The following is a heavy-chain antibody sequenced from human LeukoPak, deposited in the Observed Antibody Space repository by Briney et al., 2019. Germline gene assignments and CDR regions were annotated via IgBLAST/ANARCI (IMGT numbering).Heavy chain of an antibody. D-gene: IGHD3-10*01. Sequence: PSETLSLTCAVYGGSFSGYYWSWIRQPPGKGLEWIGVINHSGSTNYNPSLKSRVTISVDTSKNQFSLKLSSVTAADTAVYYCARGVWFGPRYYGMDVWGQGTTVTVSS. CDR1: GGSFSGYY. CDR2: INHSGST. J-gene: IGHJ6*02. V-gene: IGHV4-34*01. CDR3: ARGVWFGPRYYGMDV.